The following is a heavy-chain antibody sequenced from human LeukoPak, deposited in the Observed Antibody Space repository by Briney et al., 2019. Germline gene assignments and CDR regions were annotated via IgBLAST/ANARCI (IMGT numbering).Heavy chain of an antibody. D-gene: IGHD3-16*01. V-gene: IGHV3-30-3*01. J-gene: IGHJ4*02. Sequence: GGSLRLSCAASGFTFSTYAMYWVRQAPGKGLKWMAIVSYDGTIEYYADSVRGRFTISRDNSKNTLYLQRNSLRAEDTAVYYCARDLLGGWLDYWGQGTLVTVSS. CDR3: ARDLLGGWLDY. CDR1: GFTFSTYA. CDR2: VSYDGTIE.